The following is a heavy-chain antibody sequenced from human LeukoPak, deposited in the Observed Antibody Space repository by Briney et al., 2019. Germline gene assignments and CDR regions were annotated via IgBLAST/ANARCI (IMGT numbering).Heavy chain of an antibody. CDR2: ISYDGSNK. CDR3: AREGGSGIHFDY. CDR1: GFTFSSYG. Sequence: PGGSLRLSCAASGFTFSSYGMHWVRQAPGKGLEWVAVISYDGSNKYYADSVKGRFTISRDNSKNTLYLQMNSLRAEDTAVYYCAREGGSGIHFDYWGQGTLVTVSS. J-gene: IGHJ4*02. V-gene: IGHV3-30*03. D-gene: IGHD3-10*01.